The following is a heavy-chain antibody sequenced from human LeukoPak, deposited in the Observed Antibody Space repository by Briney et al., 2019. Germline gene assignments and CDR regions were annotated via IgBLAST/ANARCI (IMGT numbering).Heavy chain of an antibody. D-gene: IGHD5-24*01. CDR1: GFTFSDYA. V-gene: IGHV3-30*04. J-gene: IGHJ3*02. CDR3: ARDRIKNGYNWDAFDI. Sequence: GGSLRLSCAASGFTFSDYAMHWVRQAPGNGLEWVALISYDATNKYYADSVKGRFTISRDNSKNTLYLQMNSLRPEDTAVYYCARDRIKNGYNWDAFDIWGQGTMVTVSS. CDR2: ISYDATNK.